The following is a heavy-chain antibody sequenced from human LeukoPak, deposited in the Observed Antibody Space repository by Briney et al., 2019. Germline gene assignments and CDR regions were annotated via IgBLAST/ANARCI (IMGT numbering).Heavy chain of an antibody. V-gene: IGHV1-2*02. CDR1: GYTFTGYY. CDR3: ARGLRYCSSTSCYGIDY. Sequence: ASVKVSSKASGYTFTGYYMHWVRQAPGQGLEWMGWINPNSGGTNYAQKFQGRVTMTRDTSISTAYMELSRLRSDDTAVYYCARGLRYCSSTSCYGIDYWGQGTLVTVSS. J-gene: IGHJ4*02. D-gene: IGHD2-2*01. CDR2: INPNSGGT.